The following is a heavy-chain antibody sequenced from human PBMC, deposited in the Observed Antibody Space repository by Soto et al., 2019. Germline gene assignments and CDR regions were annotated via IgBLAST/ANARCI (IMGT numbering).Heavy chain of an antibody. J-gene: IGHJ6*02. CDR2: IYYSGST. CDR3: AREPSGSGSYWGLGGMDV. D-gene: IGHD3-10*01. V-gene: IGHV4-31*03. CDR1: GGSISSVGYF. Sequence: PSETLSLTCTVSGGSISSVGYFWSWIRQHPGKGLEWIGYIYYSGSTYYNPSLESRVTISVDRSKNQFSLKLSSVTAADTAVYYCAREPSGSGSYWGLGGMDVWGQGTTVTVSS.